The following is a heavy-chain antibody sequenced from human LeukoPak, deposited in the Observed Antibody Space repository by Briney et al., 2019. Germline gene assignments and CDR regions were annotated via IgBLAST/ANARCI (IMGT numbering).Heavy chain of an antibody. Sequence: GGSLRLSCAASGFTFSSYGMHWVRQAPGKGLEWVAVIWYDGSNKYYADSVKGRFTISRDNSKNTLYLQMNSLRAEDTAVYYCARENAIFGVVTNWFDPWGQGTLVTVSP. J-gene: IGHJ5*02. CDR3: ARENAIFGVVTNWFDP. V-gene: IGHV3-33*01. CDR1: GFTFSSYG. CDR2: IWYDGSNK. D-gene: IGHD3-3*01.